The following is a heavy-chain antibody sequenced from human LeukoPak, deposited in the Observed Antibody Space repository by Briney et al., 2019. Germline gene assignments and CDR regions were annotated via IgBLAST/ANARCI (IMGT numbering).Heavy chain of an antibody. D-gene: IGHD4-23*01. CDR1: GFTFEDYA. V-gene: IGHV3-43D*03. CDR3: ASNKVGNRAPDY. J-gene: IGHJ4*02. CDR2: ISFDGIIT. Sequence: GGSLRLSCAASGFTFEDYAMHWVRQPPGKGLEWVSLISFDGIITYYADSVKGRFTISRDNIKNSLYLQMNSLRAEDTALYYCASNKVGNRAPDYWGQGTLVTVSS.